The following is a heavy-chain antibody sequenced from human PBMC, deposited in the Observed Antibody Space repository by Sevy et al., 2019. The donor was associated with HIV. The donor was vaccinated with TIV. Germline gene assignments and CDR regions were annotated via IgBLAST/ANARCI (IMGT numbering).Heavy chain of an antibody. Sequence: GGSLRLSCAASGLTVSNAWMNWVRQAPGKGLEWVGRIKSKSDGGTRDLAAPVKGRVSISRDASRNTVSLEISSLKIEDTGMYYCAAGLSKSDFDSWGQGTLVTVSS. CDR2: IKSKSDGGTR. V-gene: IGHV3-15*01. J-gene: IGHJ5*01. D-gene: IGHD2-21*02. CDR1: GLTVSNAW. CDR3: AAGLSKSDFDS.